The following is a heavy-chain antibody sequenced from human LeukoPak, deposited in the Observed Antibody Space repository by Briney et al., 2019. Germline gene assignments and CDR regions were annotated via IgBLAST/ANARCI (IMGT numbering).Heavy chain of an antibody. D-gene: IGHD4-17*01. CDR1: GYTFTSYY. CDR2: INPSGLIT. J-gene: IGHJ4*02. CDR3: ARDETTVTTSLGY. V-gene: IGHV1-46*01. Sequence: GASVKVSSKASGYTFTSYYMHWVRQAPGQGLECMGIINPSGLITSYAQKFQGRVTMTRDTSTSTVYMELSSLRSEDTAVYYCARDETTVTTSLGYWGQGTLVTVSS.